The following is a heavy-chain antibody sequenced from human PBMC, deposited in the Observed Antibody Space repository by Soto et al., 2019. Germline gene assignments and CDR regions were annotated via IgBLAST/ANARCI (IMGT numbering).Heavy chain of an antibody. Sequence: PSETLSLTCTVSGGSISSSSYYWGWIRQPPGKGLEWIGSIYYSGSTYYNPSLKSRVTISVDTSKNQFSLKLSSVTAADTAVYYCARPSGYSGLRSYFDYWGQGTLVTVSS. D-gene: IGHD5-12*01. CDR3: ARPSGYSGLRSYFDY. CDR1: GGSISSSSYY. J-gene: IGHJ4*02. V-gene: IGHV4-39*01. CDR2: IYYSGST.